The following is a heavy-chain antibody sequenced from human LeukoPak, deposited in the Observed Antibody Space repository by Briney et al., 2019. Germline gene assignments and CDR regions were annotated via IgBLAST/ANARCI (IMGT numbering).Heavy chain of an antibody. CDR2: IYYSGST. V-gene: IGHV4-31*03. J-gene: IGHJ5*02. Sequence: SETLSLTCTVSGGSISSGGYYWSWIRQHPGKGLEWIGYIYYSGSTYYNPSLKSRVTISVDTSKNQLSLKLSSVTAADTAVYYCARFPFRGYCSSTSCYPTSNWFDPWGQGTLVTVSS. CDR1: GGSISSGGYY. CDR3: ARFPFRGYCSSTSCYPTSNWFDP. D-gene: IGHD2-2*01.